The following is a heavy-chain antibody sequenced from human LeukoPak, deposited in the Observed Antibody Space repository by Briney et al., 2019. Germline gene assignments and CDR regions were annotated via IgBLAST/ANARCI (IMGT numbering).Heavy chain of an antibody. CDR3: ASLGYCSSTSCYLFDY. CDR2: IIPIFGTA. Sequence: ASVKVSCKASGGTFSSYAISWVRQAPGQGLEWMGRIIPIFGTANYAQKFQGRVTITADKSTSTAYMELSSLRSEDTAAYYCASLGYCSSTSCYLFDYWGQGTLVTVSS. D-gene: IGHD2-2*01. CDR1: GGTFSSYA. J-gene: IGHJ4*02. V-gene: IGHV1-69*06.